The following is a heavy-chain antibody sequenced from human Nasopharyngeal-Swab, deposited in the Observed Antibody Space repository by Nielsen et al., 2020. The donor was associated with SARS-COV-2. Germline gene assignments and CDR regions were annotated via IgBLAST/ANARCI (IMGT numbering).Heavy chain of an antibody. CDR3: ARGEDYSNYVGMDV. D-gene: IGHD4-11*01. V-gene: IGHV1-18*01. CDR2: ISAYNGNT. CDR1: GYTFTSYG. Sequence: ASVKVSCKASGYTFTSYGISWVRQAPGQGLEWMGWISAYNGNTNYAQKLQGRVTITTDTSTSTAYMELRSLRSDDTAVYYCARGEDYSNYVGMDVWGQGTTVTVSS. J-gene: IGHJ6*02.